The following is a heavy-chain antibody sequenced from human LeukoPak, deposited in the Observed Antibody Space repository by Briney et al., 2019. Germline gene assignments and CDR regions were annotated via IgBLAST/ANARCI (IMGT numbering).Heavy chain of an antibody. CDR2: IYPGDSDT. D-gene: IGHD2-21*02. CDR1: GYSFTSYW. J-gene: IGHJ6*02. CDR3: ARLGPVAYCGGDCYSAYYGMDV. Sequence: GESLQISCKGSGYSFTSYWIGWVRQMPGKGLEWMGIIYPGDSDTRYSPSFQGQVTISADKSISTAYLQWSSLKASDTAMYYCARLGPVAYCGGDCYSAYYGMDVWGQGTTVTVSS. V-gene: IGHV5-51*01.